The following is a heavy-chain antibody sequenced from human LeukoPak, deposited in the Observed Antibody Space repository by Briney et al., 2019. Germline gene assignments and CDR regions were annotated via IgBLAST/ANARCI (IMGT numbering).Heavy chain of an antibody. D-gene: IGHD6-13*01. CDR3: ARQSGPTWVSFY. V-gene: IGHV3-7*01. CDR2: IKQDGSKK. Sequence: TGGSLRLSCDASGLSISSEWMSWVRQPPGKGLEWVANIKQDGSKKYYVDSVKGRFTISRDNARNSLHLQMNTLRAEDTAVYYCARQSGPTWVSFYWGQGTLVTVSS. J-gene: IGHJ4*02. CDR1: GLSISSEW.